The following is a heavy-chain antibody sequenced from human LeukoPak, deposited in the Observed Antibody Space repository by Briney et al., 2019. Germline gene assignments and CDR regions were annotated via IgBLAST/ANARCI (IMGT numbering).Heavy chain of an antibody. J-gene: IGHJ4*02. Sequence: PGGSLRLSCAASGFTFDDYTMHWVRQAPGKGLEWVSLISWDGGSTYYADSVKGRFTISRDNSKNSLYLQMNSLRPEDTALYYCAKDKGTRFGGARFLFDYWGQGTLVTVSS. D-gene: IGHD3-16*01. CDR3: AKDKGTRFGGARFLFDY. V-gene: IGHV3-43D*03. CDR2: ISWDGGST. CDR1: GFTFDDYT.